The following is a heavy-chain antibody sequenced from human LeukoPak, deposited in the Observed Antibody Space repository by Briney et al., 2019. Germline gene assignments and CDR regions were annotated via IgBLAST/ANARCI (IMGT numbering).Heavy chain of an antibody. Sequence: GGSLRLSCAASGFPFSDYVMHWVRQAPGKGLEWVAVIRYDGNNKYYADSVKGRFTISRDNSKNMLYLQMNSLRAEDTAVYYCAKGGRGYYGSGSYLSDYWGQGTLVTVSS. CDR2: IRYDGNNK. J-gene: IGHJ4*02. CDR1: GFPFSDYV. CDR3: AKGGRGYYGSGSYLSDY. V-gene: IGHV3-30*02. D-gene: IGHD3-10*01.